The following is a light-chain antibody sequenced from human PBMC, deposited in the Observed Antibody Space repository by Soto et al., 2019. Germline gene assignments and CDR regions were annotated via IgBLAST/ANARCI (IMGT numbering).Light chain of an antibody. CDR2: GAS. J-gene: IGKJ1*01. CDR1: QSVSSN. Sequence: EMLLTQSPATLSVSPGERATLSCRASQSVSSNLAWYQQRPGQAPRLLIYGASTRATGIPARFSGSGSGTEVTLTISSLQSEDFAVYYWQQYNNWPLTFGQGNNVEIK. V-gene: IGKV3-15*01. CDR3: QQYNNWPLT.